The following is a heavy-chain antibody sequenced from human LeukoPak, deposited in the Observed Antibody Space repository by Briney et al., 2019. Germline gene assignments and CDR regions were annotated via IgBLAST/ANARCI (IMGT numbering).Heavy chain of an antibody. V-gene: IGHV1-46*01. CDR3: ARFPLRRYYFDY. Sequence: ASVKVSCKASGYTFTSYYMHWVRQAPGQGLEWMGIINPSGGSTSYAQKFQGRVTMTRDTSTSTVYMELSSLRSEDTAVYYCARFPLRRYYFDYWGQGTLVTASS. CDR1: GYTFTSYY. J-gene: IGHJ4*02. CDR2: INPSGGST. D-gene: IGHD4-23*01.